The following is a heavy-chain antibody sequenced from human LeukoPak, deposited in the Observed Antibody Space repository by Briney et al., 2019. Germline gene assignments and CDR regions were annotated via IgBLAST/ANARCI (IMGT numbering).Heavy chain of an antibody. CDR2: TNAGNGYT. V-gene: IGHV1-3*01. J-gene: IGHJ4*02. D-gene: IGHD6-19*01. Sequence: ASVKVSCKASGYTFTSYAMHWVRQAPGQSLEWMGWTNAGNGYTKYSQKFQGRVTITRDTSASTAYMELSSLRSEDTAVYYCARPMAVAGFDYWGQGTQVTVSS. CDR1: GYTFTSYA. CDR3: ARPMAVAGFDY.